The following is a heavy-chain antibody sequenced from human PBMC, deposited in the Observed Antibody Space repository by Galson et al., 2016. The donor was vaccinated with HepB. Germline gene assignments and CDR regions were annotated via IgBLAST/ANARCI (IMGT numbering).Heavy chain of an antibody. J-gene: IGHJ2*01. D-gene: IGHD1-26*01. Sequence: SLRLSCATSGFTFRSYGMHWVRQAPGKGLEWVAVISYDGSDEHYADSVKGRFTISRDDSKNTVFLQMNSLRAEDTAVYFCAKHWGPGATSLTAWGYFALWGRGTLVTVSS. CDR1: GFTFRSYG. CDR2: ISYDGSDE. V-gene: IGHV3-30*18. CDR3: AKHWGPGATSLTAWGYFAL.